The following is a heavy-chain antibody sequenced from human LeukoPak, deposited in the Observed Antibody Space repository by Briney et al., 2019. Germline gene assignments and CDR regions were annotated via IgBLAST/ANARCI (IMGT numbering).Heavy chain of an antibody. CDR2: IYYSGST. D-gene: IGHD3-9*01. CDR1: GGSISSSSYY. V-gene: IGHV4-39*01. Sequence: SETLSLTCTVSGGSISSSSYYWGWIRQPPGKGLEWIGSIYYSGSTYNPSLKSRVTISVDTSKNQFSLKLSSVTAADTAVYYCARQDRGYDILTGYYGGGVDYWGQGTLVTVSS. CDR3: ARQDRGYDILTGYYGGGVDY. J-gene: IGHJ4*02.